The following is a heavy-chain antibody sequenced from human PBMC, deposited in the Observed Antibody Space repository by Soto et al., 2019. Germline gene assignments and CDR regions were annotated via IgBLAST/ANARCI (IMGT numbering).Heavy chain of an antibody. CDR1: GGIFSTYA. CDR3: ARDRDDYGSGNYYNRIDF. V-gene: IGHV1-69*01. D-gene: IGHD3-10*01. J-gene: IGHJ4*02. Sequence: QVLLVQSGAEVKKPGSSVKVSCKASGGIFSTYAINWLRQAPGQGLEWMGGIIPIFGTPNYAQKFQGRVTITADESTSTAYMELSRLRSDDTAVYYCARDRDDYGSGNYYNRIDFWGQGTLVTVSS. CDR2: IIPIFGTP.